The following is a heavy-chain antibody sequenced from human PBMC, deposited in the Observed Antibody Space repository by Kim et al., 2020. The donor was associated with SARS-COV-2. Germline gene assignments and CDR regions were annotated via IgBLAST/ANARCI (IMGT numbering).Heavy chain of an antibody. V-gene: IGHV3-30*02. CDR3: AKDWKGATFTSGADY. Sequence: DSVKGRFTNSRDNSRNTLYLQMNSLKIEDTSLYYCAKDWKGATFTSGADYWGQGNLVTVSS. D-gene: IGHD1-26*01. J-gene: IGHJ4*02.